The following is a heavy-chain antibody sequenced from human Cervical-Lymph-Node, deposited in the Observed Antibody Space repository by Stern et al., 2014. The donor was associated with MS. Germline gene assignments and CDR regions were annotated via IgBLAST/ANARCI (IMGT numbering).Heavy chain of an antibody. D-gene: IGHD2-2*01. Sequence: QVQLVESGPGLVKPSGTLSLTCTISGGSMKSRSYYWVWIRQPPGKGLEWIGSVSYDGTTYYTPSLTSRVTISEDTSKNQFPLQLSSATAADTAVYYCARSQDIVVVSAATVEGYYYFGMDVWGQGTTVTVSS. J-gene: IGHJ6*02. CDR3: ARSQDIVVVSAATVEGYYYFGMDV. V-gene: IGHV4-39*01. CDR1: GGSMKSRSYY. CDR2: VSYDGTT.